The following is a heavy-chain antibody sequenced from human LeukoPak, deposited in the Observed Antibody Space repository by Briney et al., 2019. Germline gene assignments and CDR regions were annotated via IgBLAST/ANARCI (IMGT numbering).Heavy chain of an antibody. D-gene: IGHD6-19*01. J-gene: IGHJ4*02. Sequence: GGSLRLSCAASGFTFSSYWMHWVRQAPGKGLVWVSRINSDGSSTSYADSVKGRFTISRDNGKNTLYLQMNSLRAEDTAVYYCARDQVEAGFDYWGQGTLVTVSS. CDR3: ARDQVEAGFDY. V-gene: IGHV3-74*01. CDR2: INSDGSST. CDR1: GFTFSSYW.